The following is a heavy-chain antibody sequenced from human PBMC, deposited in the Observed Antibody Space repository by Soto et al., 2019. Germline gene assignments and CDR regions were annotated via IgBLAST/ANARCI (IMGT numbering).Heavy chain of an antibody. J-gene: IGHJ4*02. CDR1: GGSISSYY. D-gene: IGHD2-15*01. V-gene: IGHV4-59*01. CDR2: IYYSVST. Sequence: SETLFLTCTVSGGSISSYYWRWIRQHPGKGLEWIGYIYYSVSTNYNPSLKSRVTISVDTSKNQLSLKLSSVTAADTAVYYCARGSSAPNLLFDYWGQGPLVTVSS. CDR3: ARGSSAPNLLFDY.